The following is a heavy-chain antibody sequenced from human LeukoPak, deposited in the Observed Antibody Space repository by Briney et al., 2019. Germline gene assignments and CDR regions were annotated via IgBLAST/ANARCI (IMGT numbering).Heavy chain of an antibody. D-gene: IGHD3-10*01. CDR3: ATGDSGSYYKWYFDL. Sequence: SETLSLTCTVSGGSIRSYYWSWIRQPPGKGLEWIGYIYYSGSTNYNPSLKSRVTISVDTSKNQFSLKLSSVTAADTAVYYCATGDSGSYYKWYFDLWGRGTLVTVSS. J-gene: IGHJ2*01. CDR2: IYYSGST. CDR1: GGSIRSYY. V-gene: IGHV4-59*01.